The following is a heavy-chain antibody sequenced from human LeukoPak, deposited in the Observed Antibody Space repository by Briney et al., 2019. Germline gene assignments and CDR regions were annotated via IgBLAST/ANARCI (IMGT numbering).Heavy chain of an antibody. CDR1: GYTFTGYY. CDR2: INPNSGGT. Sequence: RASVKVSCKASGYTFTGYYMHWVRQAPGQGLEWMGWINPNSGGTNYAQKFQGRVTMTRDTSISTAYMELSRLRSDDTAVYYCACQYSSGWFSLDYWGQGTLVTVSS. V-gene: IGHV1-2*02. J-gene: IGHJ4*02. D-gene: IGHD6-19*01. CDR3: ACQYSSGWFSLDY.